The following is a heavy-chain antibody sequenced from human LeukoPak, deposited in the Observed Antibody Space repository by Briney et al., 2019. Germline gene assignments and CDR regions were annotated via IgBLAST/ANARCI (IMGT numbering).Heavy chain of an antibody. Sequence: GGSLRLSCAASGFTFSSYAMSWARQAPGRGLEWVSAISGSGGSTYYADSVKGRFTISRDNSKNTLYLQMNSLRAEDTAVYYCAKVSIGDYFDYWGQGTLVTVSS. CDR2: ISGSGGST. J-gene: IGHJ4*02. CDR1: GFTFSSYA. V-gene: IGHV3-23*01. CDR3: AKVSIGDYFDY. D-gene: IGHD4-17*01.